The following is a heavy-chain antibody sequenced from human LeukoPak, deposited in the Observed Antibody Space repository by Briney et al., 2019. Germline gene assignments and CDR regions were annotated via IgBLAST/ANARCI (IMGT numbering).Heavy chain of an antibody. J-gene: IGHJ4*02. CDR2: IIPILGIA. CDR3: ARGVTGGLFDY. V-gene: IGHV1-69*04. CDR1: EGTFSSYA. Sequence: SVKVSCKASEGTFSSYAISWVRQAPGQGLEWMGRIIPILGIANYAQKFQGRVTITADKSTSTAYMELSSLRSEDTAVYYCARGVTGGLFDYWGQGTLVTVSS. D-gene: IGHD2-15*01.